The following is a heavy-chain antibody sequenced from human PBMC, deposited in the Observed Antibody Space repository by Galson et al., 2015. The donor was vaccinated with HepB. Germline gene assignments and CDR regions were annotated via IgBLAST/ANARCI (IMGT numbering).Heavy chain of an antibody. Sequence: SLRLSCAASGFTFNCYAMHWVRQAPGMGLEYISGITNNGVGTNYADSVKGRFTISRDNSKKSLNLQMSSLRPEDTALYYCVKDGILAGFLVGSFHDWGQGTMVTVSS. V-gene: IGHV3-64D*06. D-gene: IGHD3-9*01. CDR1: GFTFNCYA. CDR2: ITNNGVGT. J-gene: IGHJ3*01. CDR3: VKDGILAGFLVGSFHD.